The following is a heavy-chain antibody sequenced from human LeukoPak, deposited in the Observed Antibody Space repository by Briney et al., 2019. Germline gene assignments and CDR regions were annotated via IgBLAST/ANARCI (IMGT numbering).Heavy chain of an antibody. CDR2: IYPGDSDT. CDR1: GYSFTSYW. V-gene: IGHV5-51*01. Sequence: GESLKISCKGSGYSFTSYWIGWVRQMPGKGLEWLGIIYPGDSDTRYSPSFQGQVTISADKSISTAYLQWSSLKASDTAMYYCARRVYCSSTSWYAEYYFDYWGQGTLVTVSS. CDR3: ARRVYCSSTSWYAEYYFDY. J-gene: IGHJ4*02. D-gene: IGHD2-2*01.